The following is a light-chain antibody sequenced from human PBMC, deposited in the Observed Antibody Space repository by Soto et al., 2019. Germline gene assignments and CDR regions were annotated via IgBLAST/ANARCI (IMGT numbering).Light chain of an antibody. Sequence: EILLTQSPGTLSLSPGERATLFCRASQSVATSQLAWYQQKPGQAPRLLIGASSRATGVPDRFIASGSGTDFTLTISRLEPEDFAVYYCQQFASSPRTFGRGTKVDIK. CDR1: QSVATSQ. CDR2: GAS. J-gene: IGKJ1*01. V-gene: IGKV3-20*01. CDR3: QQFASSPRT.